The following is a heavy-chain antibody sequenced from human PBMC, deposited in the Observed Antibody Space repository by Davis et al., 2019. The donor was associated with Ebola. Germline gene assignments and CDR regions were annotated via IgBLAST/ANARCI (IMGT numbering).Heavy chain of an antibody. D-gene: IGHD3-10*01. V-gene: IGHV1-18*01. Sequence: ASVKVSCKTSGYTFTSYGISWVRQAPGQGLEWMGWISGYNGKTNYAQKLQDRVTMTADTSTTTAYMELRSLRSDDTAVYYCARDGVQGVMREWGQGTLVTVSS. CDR1: GYTFTSYG. CDR3: ARDGVQGVMRE. CDR2: ISGYNGKT. J-gene: IGHJ4*02.